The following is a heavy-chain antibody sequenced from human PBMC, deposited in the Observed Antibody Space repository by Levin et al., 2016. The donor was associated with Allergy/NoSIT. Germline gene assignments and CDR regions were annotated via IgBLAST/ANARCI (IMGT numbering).Heavy chain of an antibody. CDR2: IYHSGST. J-gene: IGHJ4*02. D-gene: IGHD4/OR15-4a*01. Sequence: RQAPGKGLEWIGYIYHSGSTYYNPSLKSRVTISVDRSKNQFSLKLSSVTAADTAVYYCARASDYGHYFDYWGQGTLVTVSS. CDR3: ARASDYGHYFDY. V-gene: IGHV4-30-2*01.